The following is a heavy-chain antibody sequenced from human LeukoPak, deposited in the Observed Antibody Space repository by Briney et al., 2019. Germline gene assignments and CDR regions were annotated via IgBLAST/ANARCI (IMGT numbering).Heavy chain of an antibody. J-gene: IGHJ4*02. V-gene: IGHV5-51*01. Sequence: GESLKISCKGSGYNFDTSWIAWVRQMPGKGLEWMGGIYLGDSDTTYSPSFQGQVTISADKSISTAYLQWTTLRASDTAMYYCAASLQVSGSLRHFDYWGQGTLVTVSS. CDR2: IYLGDSDT. CDR1: GYNFDTSW. D-gene: IGHD3-22*01. CDR3: AASLQVSGSLRHFDY.